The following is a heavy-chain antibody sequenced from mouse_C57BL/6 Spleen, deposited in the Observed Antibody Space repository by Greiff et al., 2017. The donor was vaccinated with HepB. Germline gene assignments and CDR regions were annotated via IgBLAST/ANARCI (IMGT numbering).Heavy chain of an antibody. CDR2: IDPSDSYT. CDR1: GYTFTSYW. D-gene: IGHD3-2*02. Sequence: VQLQQPGAELVMPGASVKLSCKASGYTFTSYWMHWVKQRPGQGLEWIGEIDPSDSYTNYNQKFKGKSTLTVDKSSSPAYMQLSSLTSEDSAVYYCARKDSSGAWFAYWGQGTLVTVSA. V-gene: IGHV1-69*01. J-gene: IGHJ3*01. CDR3: ARKDSSGAWFAY.